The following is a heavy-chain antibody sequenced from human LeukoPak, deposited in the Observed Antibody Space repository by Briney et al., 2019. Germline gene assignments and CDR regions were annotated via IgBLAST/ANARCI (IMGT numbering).Heavy chain of an antibody. CDR3: ARGLIGYDILSTFDY. CDR1: GFTFSSSW. CDR2: IKQDGSEK. V-gene: IGHV3-7*03. D-gene: IGHD3-9*01. Sequence: GGSLRLSCAASGFTFSSSWMSWVRQAPGKGLEWVANIKQDGSEKYYVDSVKGRCTISRDNAKNSLYLQMNSLRAEDTALYYCARGLIGYDILSTFDYWGQGTLVTVSS. J-gene: IGHJ4*02.